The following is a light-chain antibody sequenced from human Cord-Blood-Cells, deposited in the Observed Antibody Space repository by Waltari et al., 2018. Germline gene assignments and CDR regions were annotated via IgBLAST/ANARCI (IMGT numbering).Light chain of an antibody. Sequence: EIVMTQSPATLSVSPEERATLSCRASQSVSSNLAWYQQKPGQAPRLLIYGASTRATGIPARFSGSGSGTEFTLTISSLQSEDFAVDYCQQYNNWPPFTFGPGTKVDIK. CDR2: GAS. CDR3: QQYNNWPPFT. CDR1: QSVSSN. J-gene: IGKJ3*01. V-gene: IGKV3-15*01.